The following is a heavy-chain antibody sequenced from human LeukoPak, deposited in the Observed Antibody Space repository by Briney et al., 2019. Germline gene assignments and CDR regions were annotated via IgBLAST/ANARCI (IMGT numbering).Heavy chain of an antibody. V-gene: IGHV4-59*01. D-gene: IGHD3-10*01. J-gene: IGHJ4*02. CDR1: GGSISSYY. CDR2: IYYSGST. Sequence: SETLSLTCTVSGGSISSYYWSWIRQPPGKELEWIGYIYYSGSTNYNPSLKSRVTISVDTSKNQFSLKLSSVTAADTAVYYCARGREFWLDYWGQGTLVTVSS. CDR3: ARGREFWLDY.